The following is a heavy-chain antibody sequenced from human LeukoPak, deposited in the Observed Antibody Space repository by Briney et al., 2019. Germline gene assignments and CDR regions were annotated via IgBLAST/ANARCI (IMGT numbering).Heavy chain of an antibody. CDR3: ARSEGDYYDSSGYYHFDY. J-gene: IGHJ4*02. D-gene: IGHD3-22*01. Sequence: SQTLSLTCTVSGGSISSADYYWSWLRQPPGKGLEWIGYIYYNGNTYYNPSLKSRVTMSVDTSKNQFSLKLSSVTAADTAVYYCARSEGDYYDSSGYYHFDYWGQGTLVTVSS. V-gene: IGHV4-30-4*01. CDR1: GGSISSADYY. CDR2: IYYNGNT.